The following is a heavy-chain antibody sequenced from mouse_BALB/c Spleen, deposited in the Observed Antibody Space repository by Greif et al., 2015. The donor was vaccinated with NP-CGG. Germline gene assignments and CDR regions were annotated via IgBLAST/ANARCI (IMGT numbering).Heavy chain of an antibody. D-gene: IGHD1-1*01. Sequence: EVKLMESGGGLVKPGGSLKLSCAASGFTFSSYAMSWVRQTPEKRLEWVASISSGGSTYYPDSVKGRFTISRDNARNILYLQMSSLRSEDTAMYYCAREDRSSPDYWGQGTTLTVSS. CDR2: ISSGGST. CDR3: AREDRSSPDY. J-gene: IGHJ2*01. V-gene: IGHV5-6-5*01. CDR1: GFTFSSYA.